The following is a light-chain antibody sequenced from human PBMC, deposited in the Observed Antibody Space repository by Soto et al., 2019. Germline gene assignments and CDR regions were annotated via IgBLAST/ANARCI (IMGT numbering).Light chain of an antibody. J-gene: IGKJ1*01. CDR3: QQANNFPWT. CDR1: QDIGSW. V-gene: IGKV1-12*01. CDR2: AAS. Sequence: DIQMGQSPSSVSASVGDRVTITCRASQDIGSWLAWYQQKPGKAPELLIYAASNLQGGVPSRFSGSGSGTDFTLTISSLQPEDFATYYCQQANNFPWTFGQGTKVDIK.